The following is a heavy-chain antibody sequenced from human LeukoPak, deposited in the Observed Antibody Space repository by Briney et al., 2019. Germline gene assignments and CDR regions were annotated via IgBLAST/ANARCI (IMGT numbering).Heavy chain of an antibody. J-gene: IGHJ4*02. Sequence: ASVKVSCKASGYSFTSYYMHWVRQAPGQGLEWMGIINPSGGSTSYAQKFQGRVTMTRDMSTSTVYMELRSLRSDDTAVYYCARAGGLGYSYGHEFDYWGQGTLVTVSS. CDR1: GYSFTSYY. V-gene: IGHV1-46*01. D-gene: IGHD5-18*01. CDR3: ARAGGLGYSYGHEFDY. CDR2: INPSGGST.